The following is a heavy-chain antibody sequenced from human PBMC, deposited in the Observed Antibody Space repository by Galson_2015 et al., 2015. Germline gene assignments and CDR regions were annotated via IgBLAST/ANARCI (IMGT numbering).Heavy chain of an antibody. Sequence: SLRLSCAASGFTFGSYGMNWVRQAPGKGLEWISYITRSGTTKHYADSVKGRFTISRDNAKSSMFLEMNSLRADDTGVYYCAREGTSDGFDIWGQGTMVTVSS. CDR1: GFTFGSYG. D-gene: IGHD3-10*01. V-gene: IGHV3-48*03. CDR2: ITRSGTTK. J-gene: IGHJ3*02. CDR3: AREGTSDGFDI.